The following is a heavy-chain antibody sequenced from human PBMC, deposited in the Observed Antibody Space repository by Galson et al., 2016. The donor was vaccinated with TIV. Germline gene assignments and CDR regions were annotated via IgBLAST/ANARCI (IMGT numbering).Heavy chain of an antibody. CDR2: IIPLSGT. D-gene: IGHD3-3*02. CDR1: GGVFNNYA. CDR3: ARSRLGRAVNIFGVVVVAGWFDP. J-gene: IGHJ5*02. Sequence: SVKVSCKASGGVFNNYAILWVRQAPGQGLEWMGGIIPLSGTTYAKKFQGRLTMTRDTSISTAYMELTSLKSEDTAVYYCARSRLGRAVNIFGVVVVAGWFDPWGQGTLVSVSS. V-gene: IGHV1-69*05.